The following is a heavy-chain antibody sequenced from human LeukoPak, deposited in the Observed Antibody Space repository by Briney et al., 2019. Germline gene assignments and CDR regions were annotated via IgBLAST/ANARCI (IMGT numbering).Heavy chain of an antibody. Sequence: SSETLSLTCTVSGGSISSRSYYWGWIRQPPGKGLAWIGKISDSGNSYYSPSLRSRVTISIDTSKNQFSLKLSSVTATDTAVYYCAGGEKVLDYFDYWGQGTLVTVSS. V-gene: IGHV4-39*01. CDR1: GGSISSRSYY. CDR2: ISDSGNS. J-gene: IGHJ4*02. D-gene: IGHD3-16*01. CDR3: AGGEKVLDYFDY.